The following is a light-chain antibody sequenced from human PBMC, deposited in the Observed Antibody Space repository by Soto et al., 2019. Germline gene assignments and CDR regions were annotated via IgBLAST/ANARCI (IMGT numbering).Light chain of an antibody. J-gene: IGLJ1*01. CDR1: SSDVGGYNY. CDR3: NSYTSSSTHV. V-gene: IGLV2-14*03. Sequence: QSALTQPASVSGSPGQSITISCTGTSSDVGGYNYVSWYQQHPDKAPKLIISDVSNRPSGVSNRFSGSKSGNTASLTISGLQAEDEADYYCNSYTSSSTHVFGTGAKVTVL. CDR2: DVS.